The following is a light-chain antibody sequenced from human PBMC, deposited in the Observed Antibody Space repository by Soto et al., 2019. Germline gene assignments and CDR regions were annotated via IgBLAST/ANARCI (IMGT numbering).Light chain of an antibody. CDR3: QSYDSSLSGSYV. CDR2: GNS. V-gene: IGLV1-40*01. CDR1: SSNIGAGYD. Sequence: VLTQPPSVSGAPGQRVTISCTGSSSNIGAGYDVHWYQQLPGTAPKLLIYGNSNRPSGVPDRFSGSKSGTSASLAITGVQAEDEADYYCQSYDSSLSGSYVFGTGTKVTVL. J-gene: IGLJ1*01.